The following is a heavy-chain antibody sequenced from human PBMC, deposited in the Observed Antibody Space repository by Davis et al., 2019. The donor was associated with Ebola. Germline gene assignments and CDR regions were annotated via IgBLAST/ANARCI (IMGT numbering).Heavy chain of an antibody. V-gene: IGHV3-73*01. D-gene: IGHD3-10*02. CDR2: IRSKANSYAT. CDR3: ICSQQPFDY. CDR1: GFTFRSYG. J-gene: IGHJ4*02. Sequence: ESPKIPRAASGFTFRSYGMHWVRQASGKGLEWVGRIRSKANSYATAYAASVKGRFTISRDDSKNTAYLQMNSLKTEDTAVYYCICSQQPFDYWGQGTLVTVSS.